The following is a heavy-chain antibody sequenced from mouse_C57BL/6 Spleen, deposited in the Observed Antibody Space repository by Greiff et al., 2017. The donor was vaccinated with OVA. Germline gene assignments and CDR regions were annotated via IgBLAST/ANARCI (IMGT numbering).Heavy chain of an antibody. J-gene: IGHJ2*01. CDR2: INPYNGGT. CDR3: ARPYSNFYFDY. Sequence: DVKLVESGPVLVKPGASVKMSCKASGYTFTDYYMNWVKQSHGKSLEWIGVINPYNGGTSYNQKFKGKATLTVDKSSSTAYMELNSLTSEDSAVYYCARPYSNFYFDYWGQGTTLTVSS. V-gene: IGHV1-19*01. D-gene: IGHD2-5*01. CDR1: GYTFTDYY.